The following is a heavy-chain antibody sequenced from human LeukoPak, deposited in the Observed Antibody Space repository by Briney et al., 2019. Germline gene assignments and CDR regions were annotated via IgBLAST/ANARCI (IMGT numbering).Heavy chain of an antibody. CDR2: ISSSSSTI. Sequence: PGGSLRLSCAASGFTFSSYSMNWVRQAPGKGLEWVSYISSSSSTIYYADSVKGRFTISRDNAKNSLYLQMNSLRAEDTAVYYCARAYYSSSGRYYFDYWGQGTLVTVSS. CDR1: GFTFSSYS. V-gene: IGHV3-48*01. D-gene: IGHD6-6*01. J-gene: IGHJ4*02. CDR3: ARAYYSSSGRYYFDY.